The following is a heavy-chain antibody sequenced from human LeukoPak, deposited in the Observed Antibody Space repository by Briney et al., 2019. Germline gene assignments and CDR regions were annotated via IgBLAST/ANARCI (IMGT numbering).Heavy chain of an antibody. V-gene: IGHV1-69*04. D-gene: IGHD2-21*02. Sequence: PGRSLRLSCAASGFTFSSYAISWVRQAPGQGLEWMGRIIPILGIANYAQKFQGRVTITADKSTSTAYMELSSLRSEDTAVYYCARDLNRVTPVSYYYYYGMDVWGQGTTVTVSS. J-gene: IGHJ6*02. CDR2: IIPILGIA. CDR3: ARDLNRVTPVSYYYYYGMDV. CDR1: GFTFSSYA.